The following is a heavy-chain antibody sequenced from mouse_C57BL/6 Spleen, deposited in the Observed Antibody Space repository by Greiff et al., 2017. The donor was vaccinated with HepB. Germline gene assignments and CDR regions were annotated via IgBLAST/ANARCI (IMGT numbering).Heavy chain of an antibody. CDR1: GYTFTDYE. V-gene: IGHV1-15*01. J-gene: IGHJ2*01. D-gene: IGHD4-1*01. CDR3: TMSGRYFDY. CDR2: IDPETGGT. Sequence: VQLQQSGAELVRPGASVTLSCKASGYTFTDYEMHWVKQTPVHGLEWIGAIDPETGGTAYNQKFKGKAILTADKSSSTAYMELRSLTSEDPPVYYCTMSGRYFDYWGQGTPLTVSS.